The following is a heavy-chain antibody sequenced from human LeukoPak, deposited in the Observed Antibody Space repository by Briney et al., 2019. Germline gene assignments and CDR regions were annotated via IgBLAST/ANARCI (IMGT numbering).Heavy chain of an antibody. D-gene: IGHD3-3*01. Sequence: GASVKVSCKASGYTFTSYGISWVREAHGQGLGWMGWISAYNRNTNYAQEHQDRVTMTTDTSTSTAYMELRSLRSDDTAVYYCARIAYYDFWSCSHAHFDYWGQGTLVTVSS. CDR1: GYTFTSYG. J-gene: IGHJ4*02. CDR2: ISAYNRNT. CDR3: ARIAYYDFWSCSHAHFDY. V-gene: IGHV1-18*01.